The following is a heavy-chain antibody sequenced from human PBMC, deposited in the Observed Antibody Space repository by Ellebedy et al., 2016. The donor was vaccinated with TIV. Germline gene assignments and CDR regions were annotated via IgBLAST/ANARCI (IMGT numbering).Heavy chain of an antibody. CDR2: INAGNGNT. V-gene: IGHV1-3*01. CDR1: GYTFTSYA. Sequence: ASVKVSCKASGYTFTSYAMHWVRQAPGQRLEWMGWINAGNGNTKYSQNLQGRVTISRDTSASTAYMELSSLRSEDTAVYYCARDSSHYDYIWGTYRGHFDYWGQGTLVTVSA. CDR3: ARDSSHYDYIWGTYRGHFDY. D-gene: IGHD3-16*01. J-gene: IGHJ4*02.